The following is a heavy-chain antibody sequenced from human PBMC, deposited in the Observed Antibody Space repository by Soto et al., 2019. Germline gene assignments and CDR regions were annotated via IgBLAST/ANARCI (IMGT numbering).Heavy chain of an antibody. Sequence: ASVKVSCKASGYTFTGYYMHWVRQAPGQGLEWMGWINPNSGGTNYAQKFQGRVTMTRDTSISTAYMELSRLRSDDTAVYYCARVRVYYYGMDVWGQGTTVTVSS. CDR1: GYTFTGYY. V-gene: IGHV1-2*02. CDR3: ARVRVYYYGMDV. J-gene: IGHJ6*02. CDR2: INPNSGGT.